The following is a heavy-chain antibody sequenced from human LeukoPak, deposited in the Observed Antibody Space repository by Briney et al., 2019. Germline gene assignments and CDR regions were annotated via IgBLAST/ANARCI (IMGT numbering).Heavy chain of an antibody. CDR3: AIMHGYYDGSGFWVQ. V-gene: IGHV3-23*01. J-gene: IGHJ4*02. CDR1: GFTFSSYA. Sequence: GGSLRLSCAASGFTFSSYAMSWVRQAPGKGLEWVSFISPSGDRTSNADSVEGRFTISRDNTRNTLYLQMNSLRDEDTGAYYCAIMHGYYDGSGFWVQWGQGTLVTVSS. CDR2: ISPSGDRT. D-gene: IGHD3-22*01.